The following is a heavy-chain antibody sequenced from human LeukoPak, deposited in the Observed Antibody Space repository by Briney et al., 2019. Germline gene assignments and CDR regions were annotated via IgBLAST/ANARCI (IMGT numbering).Heavy chain of an antibody. Sequence: GGSLRLSCAASGFTVSSNYMTWVRQAPGKGLEWVSALYSGANRYYADSVKGRFTISRDRSKNTLYLQMNSLRAEDTAVYLCARDLTGDCAFDIWGQGTMVTVSS. J-gene: IGHJ3*02. CDR1: GFTVSSNY. V-gene: IGHV3-66*02. CDR3: ARDLTGDCAFDI. D-gene: IGHD1-14*01. CDR2: LYSGANR.